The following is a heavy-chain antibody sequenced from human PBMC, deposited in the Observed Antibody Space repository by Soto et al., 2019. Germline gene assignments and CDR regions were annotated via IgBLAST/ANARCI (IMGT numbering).Heavy chain of an antibody. J-gene: IGHJ5*02. D-gene: IGHD3-10*01. V-gene: IGHV4-30-2*01. CDR3: ARGSYGAGSDP. CDR2: VFHSGST. CDR1: GGSISSGGYS. Sequence: SETLSLTCAVSGGSISSGGYSWSWIRQPPGKGLEWIGYVFHSGSTYYSPSLQSRVTISIDGSKNQFYLELASVTAADTAVYYCARGSYGAGSDPWGQGTLVTVSS.